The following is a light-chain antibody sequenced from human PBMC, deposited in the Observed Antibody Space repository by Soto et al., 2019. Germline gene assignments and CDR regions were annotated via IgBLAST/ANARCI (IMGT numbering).Light chain of an antibody. J-gene: IGKJ4*01. CDR1: QSISTW. CDR3: QQNDFYSLP. V-gene: IGKV1-5*03. Sequence: DIQMTQSPSTLSASVGDRVTITCRASQSISTWVAWYQQKPGKAPKLLIHQASTLESGVPSRFSGSGSGTEFTLTISSLPPDDFATSYCQQNDFYSLPFGGGTKVDIK. CDR2: QAS.